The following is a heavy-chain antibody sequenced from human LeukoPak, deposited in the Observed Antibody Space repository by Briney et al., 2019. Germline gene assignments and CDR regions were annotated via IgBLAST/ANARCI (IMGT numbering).Heavy chain of an antibody. CDR1: GFTFSSYS. CDR3: ARDPDDYDRPAGDP. J-gene: IGHJ5*02. V-gene: IGHV3-48*01. Sequence: GGSLRLFCAASGFTFSSYSMNWFRQAPGKGLEEFSYISSTSSTVSYSDSALGRFTISRDNAKNSLSLQMNSMRTDDNAANYCARDPDDYDRPAGDPWGQGTLVTGSS. D-gene: IGHD3-16*01. CDR2: ISSTSSTV.